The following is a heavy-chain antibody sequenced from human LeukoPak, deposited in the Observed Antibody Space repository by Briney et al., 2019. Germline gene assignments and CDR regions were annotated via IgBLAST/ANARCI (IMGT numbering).Heavy chain of an antibody. CDR2: ICYSGST. CDR1: GGSISSGDYY. V-gene: IGHV4-61*08. J-gene: IGHJ5*02. D-gene: IGHD6-13*01. Sequence: SETLSLTCTVSGGSISSGDYYWSWIRQPPGKGLEWIGYICYSGSTNYNPSLKSRVTISVDTSKNQFSLKLSSVTAADTAVYYCARGGRDGSSSWYWYNWFDPWGQGTLVTVSS. CDR3: ARGGRDGSSSWYWYNWFDP.